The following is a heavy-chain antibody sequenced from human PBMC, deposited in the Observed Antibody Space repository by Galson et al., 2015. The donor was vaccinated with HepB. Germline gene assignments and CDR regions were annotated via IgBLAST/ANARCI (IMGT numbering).Heavy chain of an antibody. D-gene: IGHD6-13*01. CDR3: ARGEQQLVPSTEYYFDY. CDR2: INPNSGGT. Sequence: SVKVSCKASGYTFTGYYMHWVRQAPGQGLEWVGWINPNSGGTNYAQKFQGWVTMTRDTSISTAYMELSRLRSDDTAVYYCARGEQQLVPSTEYYFDYWGQGTLVTVSS. CDR1: GYTFTGYY. J-gene: IGHJ4*02. V-gene: IGHV1-2*04.